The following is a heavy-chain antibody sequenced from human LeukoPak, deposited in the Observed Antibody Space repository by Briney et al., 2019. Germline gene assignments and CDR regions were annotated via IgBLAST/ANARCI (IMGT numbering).Heavy chain of an antibody. D-gene: IGHD3-10*01. V-gene: IGHV3-23*01. CDR2: ISGDGDSR. CDR1: GFIFSSYA. CDR3: ANPQTSMVTAGLGLAH. Sequence: PGGSLRLSCAGSGFIFSSYAMSWVRQAPGKGLEGISGISGDGDSRYYADSVMGRFTISRDNSKNTLYLQMNSLGAEDTAVYYCANPQTSMVTAGLGLAHWGQGTLVTVSS. J-gene: IGHJ4*02.